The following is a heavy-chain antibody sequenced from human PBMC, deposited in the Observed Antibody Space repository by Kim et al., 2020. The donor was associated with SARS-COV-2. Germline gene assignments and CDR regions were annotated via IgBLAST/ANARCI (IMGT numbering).Heavy chain of an antibody. V-gene: IGHV3-72*01. CDR3: ARDFTGTTGY. D-gene: IGHD1-7*01. CDR2: TT. J-gene: IGHJ4*02. Sequence: TTEHAASVKGRFIISRDDSKNSMYLQINSLKTEDTAVYFCARDFTGTTGYWGQGILVTVSS.